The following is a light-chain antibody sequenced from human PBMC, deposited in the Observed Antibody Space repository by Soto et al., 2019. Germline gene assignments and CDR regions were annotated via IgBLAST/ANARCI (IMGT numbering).Light chain of an antibody. CDR3: QQYNSYPWT. V-gene: IGKV1-5*01. Sequence: DIPMTQSLSTLSASIGDRVPTTRRARQSISSWLAWYQQKPGKAPKLLIYDASSLESGVPSRFSGSGSGTEFTLTITSLQPDDFATYYCQQYNSYPWTFGQGTKVDIK. CDR1: QSISSW. J-gene: IGKJ1*01. CDR2: DAS.